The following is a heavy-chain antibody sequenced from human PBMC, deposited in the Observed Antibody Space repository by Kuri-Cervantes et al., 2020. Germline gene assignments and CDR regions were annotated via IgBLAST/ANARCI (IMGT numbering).Heavy chain of an antibody. V-gene: IGHV1-18*01. J-gene: IGHJ4*02. Sequence: ASVKVSCKASGYFFINHGITCVRQAPGQGLEWMGWISIYNGHKNYAQKFQDRVTMTTDTSASTAYMELTSLTSADTAVYYCAKVGQAYFDYWGQGTLVTVSS. CDR1: GYFFINHG. CDR3: AKVGQAYFDY. CDR2: ISIYNGHK.